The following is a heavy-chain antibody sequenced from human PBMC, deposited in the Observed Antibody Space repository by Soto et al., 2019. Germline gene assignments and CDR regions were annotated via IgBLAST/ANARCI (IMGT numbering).Heavy chain of an antibody. V-gene: IGHV4-31*11. CDR1: GDSIMRDSYY. CDR2: IYYSGTT. Sequence: SETLSLTCAVYGDSIMRDSYYWNWIRQHPGKGLEWIGYIYYSGTTAYNPSLKTRVTISPDTSKNQFSLQLNSVTPEDTAVYYCAREKNSSSWYGIDPWGQGTLVTVSS. CDR3: AREKNSSSWYGIDP. J-gene: IGHJ5*02. D-gene: IGHD6-13*01.